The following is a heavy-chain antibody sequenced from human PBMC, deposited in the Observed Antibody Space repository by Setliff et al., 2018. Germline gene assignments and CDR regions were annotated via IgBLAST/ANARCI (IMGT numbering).Heavy chain of an antibody. D-gene: IGHD1-7*01. V-gene: IGHV3-48*01. J-gene: IGHJ4*02. CDR2: ISFSSSTI. CDR3: ARGSLSGTTYPSDY. CDR1: GFTFSTYN. Sequence: GGSLRLSCAASGFTFSTYNMNWVRQAPGKGLEWVSHISFSSSTIYYADSVKGRFTISRDNAKNSLYLQLDSLTADDTAVYYCARGSLSGTTYPSDYWGQGTLVTVSS.